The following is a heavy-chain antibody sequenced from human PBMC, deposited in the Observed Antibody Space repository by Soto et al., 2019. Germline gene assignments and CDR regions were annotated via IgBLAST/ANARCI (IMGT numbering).Heavy chain of an antibody. V-gene: IGHV1-69*01. CDR2: IIPLFGTT. D-gene: IGHD3-3*01. CDR3: ARVVGSLDWSLGSRYGMDV. CDR1: GGTFSSYA. J-gene: IGHJ6*02. Sequence: QLQLVQSGAEVKKPGSSVKVSCKVSGGTFSSYAINWVRQAPGQGLEWMGGIIPLFGTTNYAQRFQGRVTFTADESTITAYMELSSLRSEDTAVYYCARVVGSLDWSLGSRYGMDVWGQGTTVTVSS.